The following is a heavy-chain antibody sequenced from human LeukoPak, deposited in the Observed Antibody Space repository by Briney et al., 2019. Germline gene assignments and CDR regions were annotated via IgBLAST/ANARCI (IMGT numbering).Heavy chain of an antibody. J-gene: IGHJ6*03. CDR2: IYYSGST. CDR1: GGSISSGGYY. Sequence: PSQTLSLTCTVSGGSISSGGYYWSWIRQHPGKGLEWIGYIYYSGSTYYNPSLKSRVTISVDTSKNQSSLNLRSVTAADTAVYFCARERSHFYYMDVWGKGTTVTVSS. CDR3: ARERSHFYYMDV. V-gene: IGHV4-31*03. D-gene: IGHD3-10*01.